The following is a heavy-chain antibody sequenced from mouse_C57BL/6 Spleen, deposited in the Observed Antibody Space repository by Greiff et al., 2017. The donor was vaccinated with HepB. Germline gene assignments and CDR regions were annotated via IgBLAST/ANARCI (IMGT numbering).Heavy chain of an antibody. J-gene: IGHJ2*01. D-gene: IGHD2-2*01. CDR2: IYPGSGST. CDR3: ARSPYGYDKDY. V-gene: IGHV1-55*01. CDR1: GYTFTSYW. Sequence: VKLQQPGAELVKPGASVKMSCKASGYTFTSYWITWVKQRPGQGLEWIGDIYPGSGSTNYNEKFKSKATLTVDKSSSTAYMQRSSLTSEDSAVYYCARSPYGYDKDYWGQGTTLTVSS.